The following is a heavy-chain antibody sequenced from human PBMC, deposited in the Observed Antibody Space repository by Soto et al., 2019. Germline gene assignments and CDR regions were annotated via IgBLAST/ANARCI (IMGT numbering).Heavy chain of an antibody. Sequence: QVQLVESGGGVVQPGRSLRLSCAASGFTFSIYVMHWVRQAPGKGLEWVAVMAYDGNREYYGDSVKGRFFVSRDNSKNTLYLQMNSLRPEYTAVYYCARVGGSFYGSWDSWGQGALVTVSS. J-gene: IGHJ4*02. CDR2: MAYDGNRE. CDR1: GFTFSIYV. D-gene: IGHD1-26*01. CDR3: ARVGGSFYGSWDS. V-gene: IGHV3-30-3*01.